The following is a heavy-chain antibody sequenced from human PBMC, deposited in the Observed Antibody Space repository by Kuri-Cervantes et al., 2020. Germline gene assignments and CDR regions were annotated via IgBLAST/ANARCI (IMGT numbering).Heavy chain of an antibody. Sequence: SETLSLTCTVSGGSISGGDYFWSWIRQSPGTGLEYIAYIYHDGSTSYNPSLESRSTISVDTSKNQFSLKLSSVTAADTAVYYCARGVEMATITFDYWGQGTLVTVSS. CDR1: GGSISGGDYF. D-gene: IGHD5-24*01. V-gene: IGHV4-30-4*02. CDR2: IYHDGST. CDR3: ARGVEMATITFDY. J-gene: IGHJ4*02.